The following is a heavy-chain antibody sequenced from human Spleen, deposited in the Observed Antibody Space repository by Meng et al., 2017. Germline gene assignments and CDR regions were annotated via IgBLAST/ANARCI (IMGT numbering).Heavy chain of an antibody. CDR2: INPKSGDT. D-gene: IGHD6-13*01. V-gene: IGHV1-2*06. CDR3: ARDEDISAAGKLFGDY. Sequence: ASVKVSCKASGYTFTSYDINWVRQATGQGLEWMGRINPKSGDTHYAQKFQARITMTGDTSISTAYMDLSGLRSDDTAVYYCARDEDISAAGKLFGDYWGQGTLVTVSS. CDR1: GYTFTSYD. J-gene: IGHJ4*02.